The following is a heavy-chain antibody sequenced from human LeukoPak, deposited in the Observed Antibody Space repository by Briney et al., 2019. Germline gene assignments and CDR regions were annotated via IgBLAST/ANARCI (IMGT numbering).Heavy chain of an antibody. J-gene: IGHJ4*02. CDR1: GASISGGNYY. D-gene: IGHD5-24*01. CDR3: ARHRQQRDGYNPVFGD. CDR2: IYASGST. Sequence: SETLSLTCTVSGASISGGNYYWNWIRQPAGKGLEWIGRIYASGSTNYNPSLKSRVSMSVDTSKGQFSLKLSSVTAADTAVYYCARHRQQRDGYNPVFGDWGQGTLVTVSS. V-gene: IGHV4-61*02.